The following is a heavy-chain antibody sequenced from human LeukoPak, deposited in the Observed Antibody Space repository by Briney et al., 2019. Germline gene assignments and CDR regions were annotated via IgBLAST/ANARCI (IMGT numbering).Heavy chain of an antibody. D-gene: IGHD6-13*01. V-gene: IGHV4-59*01. Sequence: SETLSLTCTVSGGSISSYYWSWIRQPPGKGLEWIGNSYHSGSTKYNPSLKSRVTISVDTSKNQFSLKVNSVTAADTAVYYCAGDDSSSWWSYWGQGTLVTVSS. J-gene: IGHJ4*02. CDR1: GGSISSYY. CDR3: AGDDSSSWWSY. CDR2: SYHSGST.